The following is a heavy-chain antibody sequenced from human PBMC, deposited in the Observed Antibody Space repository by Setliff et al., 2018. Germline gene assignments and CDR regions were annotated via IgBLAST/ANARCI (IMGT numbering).Heavy chain of an antibody. J-gene: IGHJ5*02. Sequence: SETLSLTCTVSGGSISTTNYFWGWIRQPPGGGLEWIGILYYTGATYYNPSLKSRVTISVDTPNNQFSLKLSSMTAADTAVFYCARGYAARVGFGNWFDPWGQGTLVTVSS. CDR1: GGSISTTNYF. CDR2: LYYTGAT. V-gene: IGHV4-39*07. CDR3: ARGYAARVGFGNWFDP. D-gene: IGHD6-6*01.